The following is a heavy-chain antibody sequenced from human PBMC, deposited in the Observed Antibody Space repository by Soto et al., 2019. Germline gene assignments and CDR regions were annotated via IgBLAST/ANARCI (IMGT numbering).Heavy chain of an antibody. CDR1: GFTFSSYA. CDR3: AKERGFGGWSYYYYGMDV. Sequence: PVGSLILSCAASGFTFSSYAMSWVRQAPGKGLEWVSAISGSGGSTYYADSVKGRFTISRDNSKNTLYLQMNSLRAEDTAVYYCAKERGFGGWSYYYYGMDVWGQGTTVTVSS. CDR2: ISGSGGST. J-gene: IGHJ6*02. D-gene: IGHD6-19*01. V-gene: IGHV3-23*01.